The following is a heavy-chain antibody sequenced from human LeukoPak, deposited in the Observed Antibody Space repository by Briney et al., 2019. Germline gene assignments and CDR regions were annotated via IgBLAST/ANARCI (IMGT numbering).Heavy chain of an antibody. D-gene: IGHD2-21*01. Sequence: GGSLRLSCAASGFTFSSYGMHWVREAPGKGLEWVAVIWYDGSNKYYADSVKGRFTISRDNSKNTLYLQMNSLRAEDTAVYYCAKDVISPYYFDYWGQGTLVTVSS. J-gene: IGHJ4*02. V-gene: IGHV3-33*06. CDR3: AKDVISPYYFDY. CDR2: IWYDGSNK. CDR1: GFTFSSYG.